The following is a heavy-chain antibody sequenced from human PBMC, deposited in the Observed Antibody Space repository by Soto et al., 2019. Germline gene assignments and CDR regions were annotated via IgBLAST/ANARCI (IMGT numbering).Heavy chain of an antibody. CDR3: ARGRMATRYRGNFDY. J-gene: IGHJ4*02. V-gene: IGHV5-51*01. Sequence: VESQKISCGRSGYGFIDYWSTWVRQMPGKGLEWMGIIYPGDSDTRYSPSFQGQVTISVDKSISTAYLQWSSLKSSDTATYCCARGRMATRYRGNFDYWGQGTLVTVSS. CDR2: IYPGDSDT. CDR1: GYGFIDYW. D-gene: IGHD1-26*01.